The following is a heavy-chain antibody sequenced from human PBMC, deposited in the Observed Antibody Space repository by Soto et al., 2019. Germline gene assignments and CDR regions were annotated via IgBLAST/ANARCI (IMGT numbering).Heavy chain of an antibody. CDR2: INPNSGGT. Sequence: ASVKVSCKASGYTFTGYYMHWVRQTPGQGLEWMGWINPNSGGTNYAQKFQGWVTMTRDTSISTAYMELTRLRSDDTAVYYCARGGQYSNSWYLGGTYYFYYDMDVWGQGTTVTVSS. D-gene: IGHD6-13*01. CDR3: ARGGQYSNSWYLGGTYYFYYDMDV. J-gene: IGHJ6*02. V-gene: IGHV1-2*04. CDR1: GYTFTGYY.